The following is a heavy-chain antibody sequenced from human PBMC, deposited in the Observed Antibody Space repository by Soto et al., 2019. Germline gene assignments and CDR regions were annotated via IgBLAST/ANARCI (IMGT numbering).Heavy chain of an antibody. D-gene: IGHD1-26*01. V-gene: IGHV5-51*01. CDR2: IYPGNSNT. Sequence: GESLKISCKGSGYTFTNYWIAWVRQMPGKGLEWMGIIYPGNSNTRYSPSFQGQVTISADKSISTAYLQWSSLKASDTAMYYCARPAEVSIAGALHQWGQGTPVTVSS. J-gene: IGHJ4*02. CDR3: ARPAEVSIAGALHQ. CDR1: GYTFTNYW.